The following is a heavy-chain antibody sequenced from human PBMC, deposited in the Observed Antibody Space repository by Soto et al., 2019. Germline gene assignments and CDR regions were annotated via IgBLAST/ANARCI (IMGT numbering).Heavy chain of an antibody. CDR2: ISGSGGST. D-gene: IGHD6-6*01. Sequence: GGSLRLSCAASGFTFSSYAMSWVRQAPGKGLEWVSAISGSGGSTYYADSVKSRFTISRDNSKNTLYLQMNSLRAEDTAVYYCAKCGIAARPSGPQEGFDYWGQGTLVTVSS. J-gene: IGHJ4*02. CDR1: GFTFSSYA. CDR3: AKCGIAARPSGPQEGFDY. V-gene: IGHV3-23*01.